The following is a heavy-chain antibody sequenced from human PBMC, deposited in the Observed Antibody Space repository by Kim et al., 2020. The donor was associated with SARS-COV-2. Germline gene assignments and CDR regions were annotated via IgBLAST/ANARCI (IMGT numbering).Heavy chain of an antibody. Sequence: SETLSLTCTVSGGSISSGGYYWSWIRQHPGKGLEWIGYIYYSGSTYYNPSLKSRVTISVDTSKNQFSLKLSSVTAADTAVYYCAREFRTVVVRYYYYYGMDVWGQGTTVTVSS. CDR1: GGSISSGGYY. CDR3: AREFRTVVVRYYYYYGMDV. V-gene: IGHV4-31*03. D-gene: IGHD3-22*01. J-gene: IGHJ6*02. CDR2: IYYSGST.